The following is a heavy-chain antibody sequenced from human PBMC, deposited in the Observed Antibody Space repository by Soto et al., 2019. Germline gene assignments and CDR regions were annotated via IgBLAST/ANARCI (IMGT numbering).Heavy chain of an antibody. V-gene: IGHV4-31*03. CDR1: GGSISSGGYY. CDR3: ARDSSFWSGYYGTDV. J-gene: IGHJ6*02. D-gene: IGHD3-3*01. Sequence: SETLSLTCTVSGGSISSGGYYWSWIRQHPGKGLEWIGYIYYSGSTYYNPSLKSRVTISVDTSKNQFSLKLSSVTAADTAVYYCARDSSFWSGYYGTDVWGQGTTVTVSS. CDR2: IYYSGST.